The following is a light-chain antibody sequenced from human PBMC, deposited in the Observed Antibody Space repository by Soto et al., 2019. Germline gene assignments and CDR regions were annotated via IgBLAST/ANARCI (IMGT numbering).Light chain of an antibody. Sequence: EIVLTQSPATLSLSPGERATLSCRASQSVYTSLAWYQQKPGQAPRLLLYDASKRATGIPARFSGSGSGTDFTLTITSLKPEDFAVYDCQQRTNWPPTWTFGQGTKVEIK. CDR1: QSVYTS. V-gene: IGKV3-11*01. CDR3: QQRTNWPPTWT. CDR2: DAS. J-gene: IGKJ1*01.